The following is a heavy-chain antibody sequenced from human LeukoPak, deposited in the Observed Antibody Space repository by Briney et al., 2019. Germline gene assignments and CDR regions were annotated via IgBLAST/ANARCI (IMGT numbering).Heavy chain of an antibody. J-gene: IGHJ3*02. CDR3: ARVGGAADAFDI. CDR1: GGSINGYY. CDR2: IYYAGST. Sequence: SETLSLTCTVSGGSINGYYWSWIRQSPGKGLESLGYIYYAGSTNYNPSLKSRVTMSVDTSRNQFFLRLSSVTAADTAVYYCARVGGAADAFDIWGQGTMVTVSS. V-gene: IGHV4-59*01. D-gene: IGHD1-26*01.